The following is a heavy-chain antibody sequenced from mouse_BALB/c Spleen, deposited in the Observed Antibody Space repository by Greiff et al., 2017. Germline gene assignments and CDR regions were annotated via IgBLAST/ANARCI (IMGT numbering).Heavy chain of an antibody. CDR2: ISSGGST. Sequence: DVMLVESGGGLVKPGGSLKLSCAASGFTFSSYAMSWVRQTPEKRLEWVASISSGGSTYYPDSVKGRFTISRDNARNILYLQMSSLRYEDTAMYYCARIWSFAYWGQGTLVTVSA. CDR3: ARIWSFAY. D-gene: IGHD1-1*02. CDR1: GFTFSSYA. J-gene: IGHJ3*01. V-gene: IGHV5-6-5*01.